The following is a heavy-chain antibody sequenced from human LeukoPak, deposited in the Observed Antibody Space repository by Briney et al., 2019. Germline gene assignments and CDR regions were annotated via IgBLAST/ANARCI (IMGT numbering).Heavy chain of an antibody. CDR2: IAVGGGTT. J-gene: IGHJ2*01. CDR3: AKKIPYWYFEL. CDR1: GFTFSTSG. Sequence: PGGSLRLSRAAFGFTFSTSGMSWVRQAPGKGLEWVSAIAVGGGTTYADSVKGRFIISRDNSKNTLYLQMSSLRAEDTAIYYCAKKIPYWYFELWGRGTLVTVSS. D-gene: IGHD2-21*01. V-gene: IGHV3-23*01.